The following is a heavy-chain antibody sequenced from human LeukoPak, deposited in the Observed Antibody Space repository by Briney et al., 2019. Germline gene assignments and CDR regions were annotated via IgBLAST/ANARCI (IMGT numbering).Heavy chain of an antibody. CDR2: INPNSGGT. Sequence: ASVKVSCKASGYTFTGYYMHWVRQAPGQGLEWMGRINPNSGGTNYAQKFQGRVTMTRDTSISTAYMELSRLRSDDMAVYYCARNDFWRGYYGSWGNDYWGQGTLVTVSS. D-gene: IGHD3-3*01. CDR1: GYTFTGYY. J-gene: IGHJ4*02. CDR3: ARNDFWRGYYGSWGNDY. V-gene: IGHV1-2*06.